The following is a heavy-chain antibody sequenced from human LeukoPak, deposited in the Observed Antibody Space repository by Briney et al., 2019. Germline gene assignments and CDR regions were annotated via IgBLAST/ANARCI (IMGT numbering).Heavy chain of an antibody. J-gene: IGHJ4*02. V-gene: IGHV1-3*01. Sequence: ASVKVSCTASGYTFTSYAMHWVRQAPGQRLEWMGWINAGNGNATYTQKFQDRVTFTRDTSASTAYMDLSSLRSEDTAVYYCARDLGFGVVIMLDYWGQGTLVTVSS. D-gene: IGHD3-3*01. CDR3: ARDLGFGVVIMLDY. CDR1: GYTFTSYA. CDR2: INAGNGNA.